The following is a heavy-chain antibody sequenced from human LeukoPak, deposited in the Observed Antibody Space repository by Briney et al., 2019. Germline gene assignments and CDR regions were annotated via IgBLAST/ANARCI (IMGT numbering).Heavy chain of an antibody. J-gene: IGHJ6*03. CDR3: ARGGRPGWRHFFYYMDV. CDR1: GDSFSITSVA. Sequence: SQTLSLTCATAGDSFSITSVAWDWIRQSPSRGLEWLGRTYYKSKWSNDYAVSVRSRIAISPDTTNNQVSQQLNSGTPEDTAVSYCARGGRPGWRHFFYYMDVWGEGTTVTVSS. D-gene: IGHD2-15*01. CDR2: TYYKSKWSN. V-gene: IGHV6-1*01.